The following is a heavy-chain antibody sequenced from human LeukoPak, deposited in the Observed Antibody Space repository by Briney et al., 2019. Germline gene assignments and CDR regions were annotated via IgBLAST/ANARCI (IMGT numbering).Heavy chain of an antibody. J-gene: IGHJ4*02. D-gene: IGHD6-19*01. CDR2: INHSGST. CDR3: ARIGWYREFDF. Sequence: SETLSLTCAVYGGSFSGYYWSWIRQPPGKGLEWIGEINHSGSTNYNPSLKSRVTISVDTSKNQFSLKLSSVTAADTAVYYCARIGWYREFDFWGWGNLVMVS. CDR1: GGSFSGYY. V-gene: IGHV4-34*01.